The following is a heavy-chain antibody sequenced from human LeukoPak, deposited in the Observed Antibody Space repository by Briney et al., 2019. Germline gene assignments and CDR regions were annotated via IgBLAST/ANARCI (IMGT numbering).Heavy chain of an antibody. J-gene: IGHJ4*02. V-gene: IGHV1-2*02. CDR3: AVPAGTGVHNS. CDR1: GSTFSDYY. CDR2: INPNSGGT. Sequence: ASVKVSCKASGSTFSDYYMHWVRQAPGQGLEWMGWINPNSGGTNYAKKFQGRVTITRDTSISTAYMELSRLRSDDTAVYYCAVPAGTGVHNSWGQGTLVTVSS. D-gene: IGHD7-27*01.